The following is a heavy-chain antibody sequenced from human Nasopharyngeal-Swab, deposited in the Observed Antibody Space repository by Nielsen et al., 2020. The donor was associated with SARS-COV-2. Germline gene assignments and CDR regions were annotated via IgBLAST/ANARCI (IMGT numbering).Heavy chain of an antibody. V-gene: IGHV4-4*02. CDR1: GGSISSSNW. CDR2: IYHSGST. J-gene: IGHJ3*02. D-gene: IGHD3-9*01. CDR3: ASYDILTGYHHDAFDI. Sequence: SETLSLTCAVSGGSISSSNWRSWVRQPPGKGLEWIGEIYHSGSTNYNPSLKSRVTISVDKSKNQFSLKLSSVTAADTAVYYCASYDILTGYHHDAFDIWGQGTMVTVSS.